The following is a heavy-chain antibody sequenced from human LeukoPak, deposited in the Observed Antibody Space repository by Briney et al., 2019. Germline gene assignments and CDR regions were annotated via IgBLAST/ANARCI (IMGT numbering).Heavy chain of an antibody. CDR1: GFTFSSYA. CDR3: ARELVPAAFYYYYGMDV. Sequence: GDSPRLSCAASGFTFSSYAMSWVRQAPGKGLEWVSAISGSGGSTYYADSVKGRFTISRDNSKNTVYLQMNSLRVEDTAVYYCARELVPAAFYYYYGMDVWGQGTTVTVSS. CDR2: ISGSGGST. D-gene: IGHD6-13*01. J-gene: IGHJ6*02. V-gene: IGHV3-23*01.